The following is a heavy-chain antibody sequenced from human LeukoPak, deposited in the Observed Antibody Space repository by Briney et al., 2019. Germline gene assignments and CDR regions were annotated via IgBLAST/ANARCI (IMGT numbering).Heavy chain of an antibody. J-gene: IGHJ4*02. CDR1: GYTFTGYY. V-gene: IGHV1-2*02. CDR2: INPNSGGT. D-gene: IGHD3-10*01. Sequence: ASVKVSCKASGYTFTGYYIHWVRQAPAQGLEWMGRINPNSGGTSYAQKFQGRITVTRDTSITTAYMELSRLRSDDTAVYYCARAQYYYPHHYYVYWGQGTLVTVSS. CDR3: ARAQYYYPHHYYVY.